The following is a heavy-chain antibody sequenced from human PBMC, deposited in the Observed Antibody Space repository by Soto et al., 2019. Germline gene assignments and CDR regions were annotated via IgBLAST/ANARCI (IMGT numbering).Heavy chain of an antibody. CDR3: ARTPYYDFWSGSLFGLDP. J-gene: IGHJ5*02. Sequence: PTLVNRTETLTLTCTVSGFSLSNARMGVSWIRQPPGKALEWLAHIFSNDEKSYSTSLKSRLTISKDTSKSQVVLTMTNMDPVDTATYYCARTPYYDFWSGSLFGLDPWGQGTLVTVSS. V-gene: IGHV2-26*01. D-gene: IGHD3-3*01. CDR2: IFSNDEK. CDR1: GFSLSNARMG.